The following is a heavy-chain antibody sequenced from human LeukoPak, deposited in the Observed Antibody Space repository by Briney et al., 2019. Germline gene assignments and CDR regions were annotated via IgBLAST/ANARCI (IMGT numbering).Heavy chain of an antibody. Sequence: GGSLRLSCAASGFTFSSYGVHWVRQAPGKGLEWVAFIRSDGSNKYYADSVKGRFTISRDTSKNTLCVQMNSLRPEDTAVYYCAKGVNRDDYTLHYWGQGTLVTVSS. D-gene: IGHD5-24*01. CDR1: GFTFSSYG. CDR3: AKGVNRDDYTLHY. CDR2: IRSDGSNK. V-gene: IGHV3-30*02. J-gene: IGHJ4*02.